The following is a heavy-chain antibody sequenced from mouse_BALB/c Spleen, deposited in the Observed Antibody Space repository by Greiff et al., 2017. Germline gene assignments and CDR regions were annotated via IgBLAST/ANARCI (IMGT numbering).Heavy chain of an antibody. CDR3: ARPYYRYDVLDY. D-gene: IGHD2-14*01. CDR1: GYAFTNYL. J-gene: IGHJ4*01. Sequence: VQLQQSGAELVRPGTSVKVSCKASGYAFTNYLIEWVKQRPGQGLEWIGVINPGSGGTNYNEKFKGKATLTADKSSSTAYMQLSSLTSDDSAVYFCARPYYRYDVLDYWGQGTSVTVSS. CDR2: INPGSGGT. V-gene: IGHV1-54*01.